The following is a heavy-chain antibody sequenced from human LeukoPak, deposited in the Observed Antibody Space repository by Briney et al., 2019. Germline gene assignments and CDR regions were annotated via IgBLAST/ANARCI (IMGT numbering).Heavy chain of an antibody. CDR3: TTVVKDTAMVTFDY. J-gene: IGHJ4*02. D-gene: IGHD5-18*01. Sequence: GGSLRLSCAASGFTFSNAWMSWVRQAPGKGLEWVGRIKSKTDGGTTDYAAPVKGRFTISRDDSKNTLYLQMNSLKTEDTAVYYCTTVVKDTAMVTFDYWGQGTLVTVSS. V-gene: IGHV3-15*01. CDR1: GFTFSNAW. CDR2: IKSKTDGGTT.